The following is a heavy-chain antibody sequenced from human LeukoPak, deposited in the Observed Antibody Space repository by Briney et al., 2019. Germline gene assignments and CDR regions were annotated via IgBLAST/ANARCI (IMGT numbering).Heavy chain of an antibody. CDR3: ARELYSSSWYDY. CDR2: IYYSGST. V-gene: IGHV4-59*01. Sequence: PSETLSLTCTVSGGSISSYYWSWIRQPPGKGLEWIGYIYYSGSTNYNPSLKSRVTISVDTSKNQFSLKLSSVTAADTAVYYCARELYSSSWYDYWGQGTLVTVSS. D-gene: IGHD6-13*01. CDR1: GGSISSYY. J-gene: IGHJ4*02.